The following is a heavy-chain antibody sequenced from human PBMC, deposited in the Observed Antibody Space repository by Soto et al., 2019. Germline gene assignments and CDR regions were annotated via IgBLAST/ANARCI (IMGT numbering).Heavy chain of an antibody. CDR2: IYWNDDK. CDR1: GFSLSTSGVG. Sequence: SCPTLVNPTQTLTLTCTFSGFSLSTSGVGVGWIRQPPGKALEWLALIYWNDDKRYSPSLKSRLTITKDTSKNQVVPTMTNMDPVDTATYYCAHSLYCSGGSCYSDYYYYGMDVWGQGTTVTVSS. D-gene: IGHD2-15*01. J-gene: IGHJ6*02. CDR3: AHSLYCSGGSCYSDYYYYGMDV. V-gene: IGHV2-5*01.